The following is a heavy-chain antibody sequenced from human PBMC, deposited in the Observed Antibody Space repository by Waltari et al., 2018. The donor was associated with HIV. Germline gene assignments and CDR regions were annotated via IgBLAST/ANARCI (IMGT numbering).Heavy chain of an antibody. CDR1: GITLSTYA. V-gene: IGHV1-3*01. J-gene: IGHJ5*02. CDR2: SNVGNGNS. Sequence: QVQLVQAGAEVKKPGAYGKVSCGASGITLSTYAMHWVRQAPGPRLAWMGWSNVGNGNSDYSQKCQGIVTITGDKAASTAYMELSGLRAEDTAVDYGASEQYSRDWYDNHWGQGTLVTVS. CDR3: ASEQYSRDWYDNH. D-gene: IGHD6-19*01.